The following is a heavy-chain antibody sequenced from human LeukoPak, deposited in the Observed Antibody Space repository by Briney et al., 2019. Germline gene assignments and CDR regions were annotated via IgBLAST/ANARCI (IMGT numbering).Heavy chain of an antibody. CDR3: ARFPGYSSGWYGNWFDP. V-gene: IGHV1-8*02. Sequence: ASVKVSCKASGYTFTGYYMHWVRQAPGQGLEWMGWMNPNSGNTGYAQKFQGRVTMTRNTSISTAYMELSSLRSEDTAVYYCARFPGYSSGWYGNWFDPWGQGTLVTVSS. J-gene: IGHJ5*02. CDR2: MNPNSGNT. D-gene: IGHD6-19*01. CDR1: GYTFTGYY.